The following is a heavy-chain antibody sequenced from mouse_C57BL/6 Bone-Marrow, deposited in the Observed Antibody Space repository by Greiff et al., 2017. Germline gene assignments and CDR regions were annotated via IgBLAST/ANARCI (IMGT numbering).Heavy chain of an antibody. CDR1: GYAFSSSW. CDR2: IYPGDGDT. V-gene: IGHV1-82*01. D-gene: IGHD1-1*01. Sequence: QVQLQQSGPELVKPGASVKISCKASGYAFSSSWMNWVKQRPGKGLEWIGRIYPGDGDTNYNGKFKGKATLTADKSSSTAYMQLSSLTSEDSAVYFCASVADYLDYWGQGTTLTGSS. CDR3: ASVADYLDY. J-gene: IGHJ2*01.